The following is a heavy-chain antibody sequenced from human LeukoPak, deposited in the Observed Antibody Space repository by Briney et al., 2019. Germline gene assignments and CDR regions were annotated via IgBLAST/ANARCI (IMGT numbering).Heavy chain of an antibody. CDR2: IYHSGSA. CDR3: ARSTPMTHYFDY. Sequence: SETLSLTCAASGGSISSSGYSWSWIRQPPGKGLEWIGYIYHSGSAYYNPSLKSRVTMSVDRSKNQFSLNLSSVTAADTAVYYCARSTPMTHYFDYWGQGTLVTVSP. J-gene: IGHJ4*02. CDR1: GGSISSSGYS. V-gene: IGHV4-30-2*01. D-gene: IGHD2-2*01.